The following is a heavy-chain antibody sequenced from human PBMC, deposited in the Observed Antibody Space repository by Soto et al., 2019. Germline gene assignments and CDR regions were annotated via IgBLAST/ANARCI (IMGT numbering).Heavy chain of an antibody. D-gene: IGHD1-26*01. V-gene: IGHV1-69*01. J-gene: IGHJ5*02. CDR2: IIPIFGTA. Sequence: SLQVSCKAPGGTFSRYAISWVRQAPGQGLEWMGGIIPIFGTANYAQKFQGRVTITADESTSTAYMELSSLRFEDTAVYYCARAILGPSTTGWIDLWGQRALVTV. CDR3: ARAILGPSTTGWIDL. CDR1: GGTFSRYA.